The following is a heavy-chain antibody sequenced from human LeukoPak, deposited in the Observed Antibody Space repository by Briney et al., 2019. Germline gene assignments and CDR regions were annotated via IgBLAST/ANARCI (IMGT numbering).Heavy chain of an antibody. V-gene: IGHV4-59*01. CDR1: GGSISSYY. CDR3: ARVQYSSSGSRTGDYFDY. J-gene: IGHJ4*02. Sequence: PSETLSLTCTVSGGSISSYYWSWIRQPPGKGLEWIGYIYYSGSTNYNPSLKSRVTISVDTSKNQFSLKLSSVTAADTAVYYCARVQYSSSGSRTGDYFDYWGQGTLVTVSS. CDR2: IYYSGST. D-gene: IGHD6-13*01.